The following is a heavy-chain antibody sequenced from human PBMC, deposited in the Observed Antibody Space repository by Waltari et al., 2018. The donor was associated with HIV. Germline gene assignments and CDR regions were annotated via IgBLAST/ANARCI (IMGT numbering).Heavy chain of an antibody. D-gene: IGHD6-6*01. CDR2: MYSGGST. CDR3: ARDRGSSPNDAFDI. V-gene: IGHV3-53*01. Sequence: EVQLVESGGGLIQPGGSLRLSCAVSGFSVSRNYMSWVCQAPGKGLEWVSVMYSGGSTYYSDSAKGRFTISRDESKNTLYLQMNSLRAEDTAVYYCARDRGSSPNDAFDIWGQGTMVTVSS. CDR1: GFSVSRNY. J-gene: IGHJ3*02.